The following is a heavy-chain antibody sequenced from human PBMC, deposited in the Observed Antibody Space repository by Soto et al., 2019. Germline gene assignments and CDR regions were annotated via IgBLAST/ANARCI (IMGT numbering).Heavy chain of an antibody. J-gene: IGHJ6*04. CDR2: INHSGST. D-gene: IGHD6-6*01. V-gene: IGHV4-34*01. Sequence: MSLTCAVYGGSLSGYYWSWIRQPPGKGLEWLGEINHSGSTNYNPSLKSRVTISVDTSKNQFSLKLSSVTAADTAVYYCARGRGLSTSARFFVYVLDLWAKGTKVTV. CDR3: ARGRGLSTSARFFVYVLDL. CDR1: GGSLSGYY.